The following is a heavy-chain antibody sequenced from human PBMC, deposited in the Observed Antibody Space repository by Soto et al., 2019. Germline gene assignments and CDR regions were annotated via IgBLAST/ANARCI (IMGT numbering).Heavy chain of an antibody. CDR1: GYTFTSYY. CDR2: INPSGGST. J-gene: IGHJ6*02. Sequence: DSVKVSCKASGYTFTSYYMHWVRQAPGQGLEWMGIINPSGGSTSYAQKFQGRVTMTRDTSTSTVYMELSSLRSEDTAVYYRARDLYGPYASSGHHPNGMDVWGQXTTVTVS. D-gene: IGHD3-22*01. V-gene: IGHV1-46*01. CDR3: ARDLYGPYASSGHHPNGMDV.